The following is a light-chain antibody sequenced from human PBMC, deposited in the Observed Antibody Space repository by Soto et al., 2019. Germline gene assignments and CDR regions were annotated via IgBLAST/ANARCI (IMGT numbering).Light chain of an antibody. Sequence: EIGMTQSPATLSVSPGERVTLYCRAIQSVGSNLVWYQRKPGQTPRLLIYGASTRATGIPASFSGSGSGTEFSLTISCLQSEDFSVFYCQQYNHWPPMYTVGQGTKLELK. CDR2: GAS. J-gene: IGKJ2*01. CDR3: QQYNHWPPMYT. CDR1: QSVGSN. V-gene: IGKV3-15*01.